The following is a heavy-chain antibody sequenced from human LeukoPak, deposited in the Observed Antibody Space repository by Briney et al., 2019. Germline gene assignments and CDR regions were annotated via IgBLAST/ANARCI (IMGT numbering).Heavy chain of an antibody. CDR2: ISGSGDNT. J-gene: IGHJ5*02. CDR3: AKVVYSSGWPGWFDP. V-gene: IGHV3-23*01. Sequence: GGSLRLSCAASGFTFSNYDMSWGRHAQAPGQERVSTISGSGDNTYYADSVHGRFTISSDNSKNTLYLQMNSLRAEDTALYYCAKVVYSSGWPGWFDPWGQGTLVTVSS. D-gene: IGHD6-19*01. CDR1: GFTFSNYD.